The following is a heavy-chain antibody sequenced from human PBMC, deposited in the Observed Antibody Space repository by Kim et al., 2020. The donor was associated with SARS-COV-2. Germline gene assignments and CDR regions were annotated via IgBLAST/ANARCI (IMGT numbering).Heavy chain of an antibody. CDR1: GFTFSDYY. D-gene: IGHD6-6*01. J-gene: IGHJ4*02. CDR3: ARYSCSSGVDY. V-gene: IGHV3-11*06. CDR2: VISSSRYT. Sequence: GGSLRLSCAASGFTFSDYYMRWIRQAPGKGLEWVSYVISSSRYTHYADSVKGRFIISRDNAKNSLYLQMNSLRAEDTAVYYCARYSCSSGVDYWGQGTLVTVSS.